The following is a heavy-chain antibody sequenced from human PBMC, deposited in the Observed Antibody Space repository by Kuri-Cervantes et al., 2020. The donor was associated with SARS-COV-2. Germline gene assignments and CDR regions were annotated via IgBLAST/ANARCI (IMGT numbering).Heavy chain of an antibody. V-gene: IGHV4-59*01. CDR2: ISHSRGT. CDR3: TRALSYTGDSGSYNWFDP. D-gene: IGHD1-26*01. J-gene: IGHJ5*02. CDR1: NASISSYS. Sequence: SETLSLTCTVSNASISSYSWSWIRQPPGKGLEWIGYISHSRGTTYNPSLKSRVTISRDTSTNQFPLKLTSVSAADTAVYYCTRALSYTGDSGSYNWFDPWGQGTLVTVSS.